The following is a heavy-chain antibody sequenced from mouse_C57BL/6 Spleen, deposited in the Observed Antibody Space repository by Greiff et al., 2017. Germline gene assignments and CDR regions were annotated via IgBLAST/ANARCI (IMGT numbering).Heavy chain of an antibody. CDR1: GYTFTTYP. V-gene: IGHV1-47*01. CDR2: FHPYNDDT. D-gene: IGHD5-1-1*01. J-gene: IGHJ2*01. CDR3: ARGEVQPIPNTGGYYFDY. Sequence: QVQLQQSGAELVKPGASVKMSCKASGYTFTTYPIEWMKQNPGKSLEWIGNFHPYNDDTKYNEKFKGKATLTVEKSSSTVYLELSRLTSDDSAVYYCARGEVQPIPNTGGYYFDYWGQGTTLTVSS.